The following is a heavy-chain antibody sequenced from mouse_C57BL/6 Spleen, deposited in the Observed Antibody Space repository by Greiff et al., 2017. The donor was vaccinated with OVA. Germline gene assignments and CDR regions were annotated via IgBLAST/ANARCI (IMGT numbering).Heavy chain of an antibody. CDR2: IDPETGGT. V-gene: IGHV1-15*01. CDR3: TTGRPFAY. J-gene: IGHJ3*01. CDR1: GYTFTDYE. Sequence: QVQLKQSGAELVRPGALVTLSCKASGYTFTDYEMHWVKQTPVHGLEWIGAIDPETGGTAYNQKFKGKAILTADKSSSTAYMELRSLTSEDSAVYYCTTGRPFAYWGQGTLVTVSA.